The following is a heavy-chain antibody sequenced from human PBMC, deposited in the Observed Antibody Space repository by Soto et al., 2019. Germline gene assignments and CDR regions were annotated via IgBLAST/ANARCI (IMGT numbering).Heavy chain of an antibody. CDR3: ARLSVADGY. Sequence: QLQLQESGPGLVKPSENLSLTCTVSGGSISSSSYYWGWIRQPPGKGLEWIGSIYYSGSTYYNPSLKSRVTIPVDTSKNQFSLKLSSVTAADTAVYYCARLSVADGYWGQGTLVTVSS. CDR1: GGSISSSSYY. J-gene: IGHJ4*02. CDR2: IYYSGST. V-gene: IGHV4-39*01. D-gene: IGHD6-19*01.